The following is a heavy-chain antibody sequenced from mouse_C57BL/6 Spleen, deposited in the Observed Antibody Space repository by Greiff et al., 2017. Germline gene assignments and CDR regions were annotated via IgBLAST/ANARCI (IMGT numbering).Heavy chain of an antibody. CDR1: GFTFSDYG. Sequence: DVKLQESGGGLVKPGGSLKLSCAASGFTFSDYGMHWVRQAPEKGLEWVAYISSGSSTIYYADTVKGRFTISRDNAKNTLFLQMTSLRSEDTAMYYCARSLGDWYFDVWGTGTTVTVSS. V-gene: IGHV5-17*01. CDR2: ISSGSSTI. D-gene: IGHD4-1*01. J-gene: IGHJ1*03. CDR3: ARSLGDWYFDV.